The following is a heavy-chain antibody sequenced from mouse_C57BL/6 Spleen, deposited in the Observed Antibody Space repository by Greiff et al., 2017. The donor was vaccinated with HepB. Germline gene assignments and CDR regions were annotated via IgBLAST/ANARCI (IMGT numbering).Heavy chain of an antibody. CDR2: INSNGGST. CDR3: ARMARTIN. V-gene: IGHV5-6-3*01. J-gene: IGHJ2*01. CDR1: GFTFSSYG. Sequence: EVQLVESGGGLVQPGGSLKLSCAASGFTFSSYGMSWVRQTPDKRLELVATINSNGGSTYYPDSVNGRFTISRDNATNTLYLKMSSLKSEDTAMYYCARMARTINWGQGTTLTVSS.